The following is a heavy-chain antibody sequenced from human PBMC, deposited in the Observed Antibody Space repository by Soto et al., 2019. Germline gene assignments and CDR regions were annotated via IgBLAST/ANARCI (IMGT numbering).Heavy chain of an antibody. Sequence: LRRTLSLTCAVSGGSISSSNWWSWVRQPPGKGLEWIGEIYHSGSTNYNPSLKSRVTISVDKSKNQFSLKLSSVTAADTAVYYCARGARTIFGVVIAFDIWGQGTMVTVSS. CDR3: ARGARTIFGVVIAFDI. CDR1: GGSISSSNW. CDR2: IYHSGST. D-gene: IGHD3-3*01. V-gene: IGHV4-4*02. J-gene: IGHJ3*02.